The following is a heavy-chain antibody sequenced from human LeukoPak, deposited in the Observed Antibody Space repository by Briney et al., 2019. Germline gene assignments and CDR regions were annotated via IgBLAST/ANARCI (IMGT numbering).Heavy chain of an antibody. Sequence: PGGSLRLSCAASGFTFSSYAMNWVRQAPGKGLEWVSATNGGGGSTYYADSVKGRFTISRDNSKNTLFLQMNSLRVEDTAVYYCAKSNGYGLVDIWGQGTMVTVSS. CDR3: AKSNGYGLVDI. CDR2: TNGGGGST. CDR1: GFTFSSYA. D-gene: IGHD3-10*01. J-gene: IGHJ3*02. V-gene: IGHV3-23*01.